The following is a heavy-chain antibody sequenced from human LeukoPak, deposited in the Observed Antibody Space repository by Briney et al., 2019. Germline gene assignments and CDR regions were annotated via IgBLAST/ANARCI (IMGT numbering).Heavy chain of an antibody. Sequence: GGSLSLSCAASGFTFNHYAMSGVRQAPGKGREWVSATSISDAGTYHADSVRGRFTISRDNSKNTLYLQMNSRRAEDTAVYYCARTGVIMYYFDSWGQGTLVTVSS. J-gene: IGHJ4*02. CDR2: TSISDAGT. CDR1: GFTFNHYA. CDR3: ARTGVIMYYFDS. V-gene: IGHV3-23*01. D-gene: IGHD3-16*02.